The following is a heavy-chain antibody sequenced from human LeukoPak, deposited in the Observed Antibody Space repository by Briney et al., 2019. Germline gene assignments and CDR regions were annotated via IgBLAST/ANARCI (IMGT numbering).Heavy chain of an antibody. CDR3: AGAQATGYSSSWFTPSYYYYGMDV. J-gene: IGHJ6*04. V-gene: IGHV3-33*01. CDR2: IWYDGSNK. CDR1: GFTFSSYG. Sequence: GGSLRLSCAASGFTFSSYGMHRVRQAPGKGLERVAVIWYDGSNKYYAHSVKGRFTIYRDNSKNTLYLQMNSLRVEDTAVYYRAGAQATGYSSSWFTPSYYYYGMDVWGKGTTVTVSS. D-gene: IGHD6-13*01.